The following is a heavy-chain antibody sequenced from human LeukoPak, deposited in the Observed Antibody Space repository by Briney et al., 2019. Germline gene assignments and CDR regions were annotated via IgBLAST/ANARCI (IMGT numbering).Heavy chain of an antibody. Sequence: GGSLRLSCAASGFTFSSYAMTWVRQAPGKGLEWVSAISGSGSSTYYADSVKGRFTSSRDNSKSTLYLQMSNLRAEDTAVYFCAKNRGTVLAFYDYWGQGTQVTVSS. CDR2: ISGSGSST. J-gene: IGHJ4*02. CDR1: GFTFSSYA. CDR3: AKNRGTVLAFYDY. V-gene: IGHV3-23*01. D-gene: IGHD1-1*01.